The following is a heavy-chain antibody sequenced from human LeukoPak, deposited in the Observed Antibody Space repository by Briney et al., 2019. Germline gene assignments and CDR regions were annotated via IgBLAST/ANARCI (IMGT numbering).Heavy chain of an antibody. Sequence: GSLRLSCVASGFTVNSYCMNWVRQAPGKGLEWIGYIYYSGSTNSNPSLKSRVTISVDTSKNQFSLKLSSVTAADTAVYYCARSSYGSGSQYYYDLDVWGQGTTVTVSS. CDR1: GFTVNSYC. CDR3: ARSSYGSGSQYYYDLDV. D-gene: IGHD3-10*01. CDR2: IYYSGST. V-gene: IGHV4-59*02. J-gene: IGHJ6*02.